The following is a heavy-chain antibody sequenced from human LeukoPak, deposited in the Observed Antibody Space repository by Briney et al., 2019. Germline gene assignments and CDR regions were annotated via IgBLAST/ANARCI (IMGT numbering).Heavy chain of an antibody. CDR2: IYYSGST. J-gene: IGHJ4*02. D-gene: IGHD1-26*01. Sequence: SETLSLTCTVSGGSISTYYWSWIRQPPGKGLEWIGYIYYSGSTNYNPSLKSRVTISVDTSKNQFSLKLSSVTAADTAVYYCARSSQRYSGSSFDYWGQGTLVTVSS. V-gene: IGHV4-59*01. CDR3: ARSSQRYSGSSFDY. CDR1: GGSISTYY.